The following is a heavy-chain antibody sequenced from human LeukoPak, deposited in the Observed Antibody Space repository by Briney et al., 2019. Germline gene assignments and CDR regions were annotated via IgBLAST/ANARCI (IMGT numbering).Heavy chain of an antibody. CDR3: ARGPLGSSSDY. CDR2: INHSGST. V-gene: IGHV4-34*01. CDR1: GGSFSGYY. D-gene: IGHD6-6*01. J-gene: IGHJ4*02. Sequence: SETLFLTCAVYGGSFSGYYWSWIRQPPGKGLEWIGEINHSGSTNYNPSLKSRVTISVDTSKNQFSLKLSSVTAADMAVYYCARGPLGSSSDYWGQGTLVTVSS.